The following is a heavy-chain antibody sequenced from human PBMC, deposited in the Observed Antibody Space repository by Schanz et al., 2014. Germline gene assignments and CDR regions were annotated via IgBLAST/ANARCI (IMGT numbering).Heavy chain of an antibody. CDR1: GGSISSGGYS. CDR2: INHSGST. V-gene: IGHV4-30-4*07. D-gene: IGHD2-2*02. J-gene: IGHJ4*02. Sequence: QVQLQESGPGLVKPSQTLSLTCAVSGGSISSGGYSWNWIRQPPGKGLEWIGEINHSGSTNYNPSLKSRVTISVDPSKNHFSLKLSSVPAADTAVYYCARDWVVPAAIGEGNWNYDNWGQGTLVTVSS. CDR3: ARDWVVPAAIGEGNWNYDN.